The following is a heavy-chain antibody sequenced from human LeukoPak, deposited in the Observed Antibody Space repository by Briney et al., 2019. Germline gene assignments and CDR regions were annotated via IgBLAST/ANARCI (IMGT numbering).Heavy chain of an antibody. CDR2: IYPGDSNT. CDR3: ARLPSIREVVAIGYFDL. CDR1: RYSFDNYW. V-gene: IGHV5-51*01. J-gene: IGHJ2*01. Sequence: GESLKISCKGSRYSFDNYWIGWVRQMPGKGLEWMGIIYPGDSNTRYGPSFQGQVTISAHKSISTAYLQWTSLKASDTAMYYCARLPSIREVVAIGYFDLWGRGTLVTVSS. D-gene: IGHD2-15*01.